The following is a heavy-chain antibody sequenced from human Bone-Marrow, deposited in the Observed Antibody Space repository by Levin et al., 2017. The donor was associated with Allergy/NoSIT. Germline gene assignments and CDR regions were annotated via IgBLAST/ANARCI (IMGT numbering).Heavy chain of an antibody. V-gene: IGHV3-30*18. D-gene: IGHD4-17*01. CDR2: ISYDGSNK. CDR3: AKDGPRMTTVTTAYYYYYMDV. CDR1: GFTFSSYG. J-gene: IGHJ6*03. Sequence: GGSLRLSCAASGFTFSSYGMHWVRQAPGKGLEWVAVISYDGSNKYYADSVKGRFTISRDNSKNTLYLQMNSLRAEDTAVYYCAKDGPRMTTVTTAYYYYYMDVWGKGTTVTVSS.